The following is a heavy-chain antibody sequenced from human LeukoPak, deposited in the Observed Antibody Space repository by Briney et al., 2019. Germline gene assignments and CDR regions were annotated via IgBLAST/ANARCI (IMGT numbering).Heavy chain of an antibody. CDR3: ANKGRKWVVVVPAALDY. J-gene: IGHJ4*02. D-gene: IGHD2-2*01. Sequence: GGSLRLSCAASGFTFSSYGMHWVRQALGKGLEWVAVISYDGSNKYYADSVKGRFTISRDNSKNTLYLQMNSLRAEDTAVYYCANKGRKWVVVVPAALDYWGQGTLVTVSS. CDR1: GFTFSSYG. V-gene: IGHV3-30*18. CDR2: ISYDGSNK.